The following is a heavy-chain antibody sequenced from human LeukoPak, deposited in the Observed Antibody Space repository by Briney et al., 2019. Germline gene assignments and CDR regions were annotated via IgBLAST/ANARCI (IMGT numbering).Heavy chain of an antibody. CDR1: GFTFSSYA. D-gene: IGHD6-19*01. J-gene: IGHJ4*02. CDR2: ISGSGGST. Sequence: GGSLRLSCAASGFTFSSYAMSWVRQAPGKGLECVSAISGSGGSTYYADSVKGRFTISRDNSKNTLYLQINSLRAEDTAVYYCAKDHLPGIVVADRDYWGQGTLVTVSS. CDR3: AKDHLPGIVVADRDY. V-gene: IGHV3-23*01.